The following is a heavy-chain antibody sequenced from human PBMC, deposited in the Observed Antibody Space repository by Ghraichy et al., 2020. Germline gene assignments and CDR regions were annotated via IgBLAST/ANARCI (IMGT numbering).Heavy chain of an antibody. Sequence: SETLSLTCTVSGGSISSYYWSWIRQPPGKGLEWIGYIYYSGSTNYNPSLKSRVTISVDTSKNQFSLKLSSVTAADTAVYYCASYSSSWRTGYFDYWGQGTLVTVSS. J-gene: IGHJ4*02. CDR2: IYYSGST. CDR3: ASYSSSWRTGYFDY. D-gene: IGHD6-13*01. V-gene: IGHV4-59*01. CDR1: GGSISSYY.